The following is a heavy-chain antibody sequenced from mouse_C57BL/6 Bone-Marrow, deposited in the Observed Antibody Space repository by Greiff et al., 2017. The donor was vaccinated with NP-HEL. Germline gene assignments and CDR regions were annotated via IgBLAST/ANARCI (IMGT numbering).Heavy chain of an antibody. J-gene: IGHJ3*01. V-gene: IGHV1-66*01. CDR1: GYSFTSYY. CDR2: IYPGSGNT. Sequence: VQLQQSGPELVKPGASVKISCKASGYSFTSYYIHWVKQRPGPGLEWIGWIYPGSGNTKYNEKFKGKATLTADTSSSTAYMQLSSLTSEDSAVYYCARDYGSSPFAYWGQGTLVTVSA. D-gene: IGHD1-1*01. CDR3: ARDYGSSPFAY.